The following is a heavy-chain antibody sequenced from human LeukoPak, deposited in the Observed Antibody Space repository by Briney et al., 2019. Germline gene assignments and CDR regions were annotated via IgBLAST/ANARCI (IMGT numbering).Heavy chain of an antibody. CDR2: ISAYNGDT. Sequence: ASVKVSCKASGYTFTTYGISWVRQAPGQGLEWMGWISAYNGDTKYSQKLQGRVTMTTDTSTSTAYLELRSLRSDDTAVYYCARDREYYDLLTGYYQYWFDPWGQGTLVTVSS. V-gene: IGHV1-18*01. J-gene: IGHJ5*02. CDR1: GYTFTTYG. D-gene: IGHD3-9*01. CDR3: ARDREYYDLLTGYYQYWFDP.